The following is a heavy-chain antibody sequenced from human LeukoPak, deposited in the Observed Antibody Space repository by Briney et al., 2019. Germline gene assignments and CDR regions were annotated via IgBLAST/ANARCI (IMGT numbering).Heavy chain of an antibody. CDR2: ISAYNGNT. J-gene: IGHJ4*02. CDR1: GYTFTSYG. CDR3: AKDFFSSSWTAFDY. D-gene: IGHD6-13*01. V-gene: IGHV1-18*01. Sequence: GASVKVSCKASGYTFTSYGISWVRQAPGQGLEWMGWISAYNGNTNYAQKLQGRVTMTTDTSTSTAYMELRSLRSDDTAVYYCAKDFFSSSWTAFDYWGQGTLVTVSS.